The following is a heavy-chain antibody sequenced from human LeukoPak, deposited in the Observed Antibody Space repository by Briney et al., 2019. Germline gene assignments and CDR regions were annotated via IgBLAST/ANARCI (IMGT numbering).Heavy chain of an antibody. D-gene: IGHD2-2*01. V-gene: IGHV5-51*01. Sequence: GESLKISCKGSGYSFTNYWIGWVRRVPGKGLDWMGIIYPGDSDDTTYSPSFQGQVTFSADNSITTAYLQWSSLQASDTAIYYCARHLSDITSSPNYWGPGTLVTVSS. CDR1: GYSFTNYW. CDR2: IYPGDSDDT. J-gene: IGHJ4*02. CDR3: ARHLSDITSSPNY.